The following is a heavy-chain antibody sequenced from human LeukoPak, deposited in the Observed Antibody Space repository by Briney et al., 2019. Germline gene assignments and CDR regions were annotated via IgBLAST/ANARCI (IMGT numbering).Heavy chain of an antibody. J-gene: IGHJ4*02. Sequence: KPSETLSLTCTVSGGSISSSSYYWGWIRQPPGKGLEWIGSIYYSGSTYYNPSLKGRVTISVDTSKNQFSLKLSSVTAADTAVYYCATASLGYCSSTSCYLDIVATISPYYFDYWGQGTLVTVSS. CDR3: ATASLGYCSSTSCYLDIVATISPYYFDY. CDR1: GGSISSSSYY. D-gene: IGHD2-2*01. V-gene: IGHV4-39*01. CDR2: IYYSGST.